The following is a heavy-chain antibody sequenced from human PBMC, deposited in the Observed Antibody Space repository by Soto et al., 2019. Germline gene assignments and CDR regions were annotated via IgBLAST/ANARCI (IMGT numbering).Heavy chain of an antibody. D-gene: IGHD5-12*01. CDR1: GGSISSYY. V-gene: IGHV4-59*01. CDR2: IYYSGST. Sequence: SETLSLTCTVSGGSISSYYWSWIRQPPGKGLEWIGYIYYSGSTNYNPSLKSRVTISVDTSKNQFSLKLSSVTAADTAVYYCAREGASDGYNHRSGPTAIDYWGQGTRLTVS. J-gene: IGHJ4*02. CDR3: AREGASDGYNHRSGPTAIDY.